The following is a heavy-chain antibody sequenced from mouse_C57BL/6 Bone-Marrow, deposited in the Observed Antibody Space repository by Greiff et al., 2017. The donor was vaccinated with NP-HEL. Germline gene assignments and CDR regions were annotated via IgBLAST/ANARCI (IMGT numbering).Heavy chain of an antibody. Sequence: EVKLVESGPELVKPGASVKISCKASGYSFTDYNMNWVKQSNGKSLEWIGVINPNYGTTSYNQKFKGKATLTVDQSSSTAYMQLNSLTSEDSAVYYCASGRLRRLSGFAYWGQGTLVTVSA. J-gene: IGHJ3*01. CDR3: ASGRLRRLSGFAY. D-gene: IGHD1-2*01. CDR2: INPNYGTT. V-gene: IGHV1-39*01. CDR1: GYSFTDYN.